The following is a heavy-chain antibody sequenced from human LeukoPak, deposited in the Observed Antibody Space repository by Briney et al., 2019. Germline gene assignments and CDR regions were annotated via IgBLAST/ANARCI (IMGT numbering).Heavy chain of an antibody. D-gene: IGHD2-2*03. J-gene: IGHJ5*02. CDR3: ARGVGIVVVPAAMPNRNWFDP. V-gene: IGHV4-4*07. CDR2: IYTSGKT. Sequence: SETLSLTCTVSGGSISSYYWNWIRQPAGKGLEWIGRIYTSGKTDHNPSLKSRVTISVDRSKNQFSLKLSSVTAADTAVYYCARGVGIVVVPAAMPNRNWFDPWGQGTLVTVSS. CDR1: GGSISSYY.